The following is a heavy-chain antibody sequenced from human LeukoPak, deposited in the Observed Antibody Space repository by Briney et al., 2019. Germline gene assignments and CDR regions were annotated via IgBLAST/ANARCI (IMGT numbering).Heavy chain of an antibody. CDR1: GYTFTSYY. D-gene: IGHD3-10*01. Sequence: ASVKVSCKASGYTFTSYYIHWVRQAPGQGLEWMGLINPSAGSTNYAQKFQGRVTMTRDTSTSTVYMELSSLRSEDTAVYYCARGPSITLIRGGQWCYYMDVWGKGTTVTISS. V-gene: IGHV1-46*01. CDR3: ARGPSITLIRGGQWCYYMDV. CDR2: INPSAGST. J-gene: IGHJ6*03.